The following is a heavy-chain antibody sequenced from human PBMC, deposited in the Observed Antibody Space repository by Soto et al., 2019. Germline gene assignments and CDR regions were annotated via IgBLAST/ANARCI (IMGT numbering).Heavy chain of an antibody. J-gene: IGHJ6*03. Sequence: ASVKVACKVSGYTLTELAMHWVRQAPGKGLEWMGVFDAEDGAASYAQNFQGRVTITVDTSTDTAYMEVSSLRSEDTAVYYCARLKGAAGTYYYYMDVWGKGTTVTVS. CDR1: GYTLTELA. CDR3: ARLKGAAGTYYYYMDV. V-gene: IGHV1-24*01. CDR2: FDAEDGAA. D-gene: IGHD6-13*01.